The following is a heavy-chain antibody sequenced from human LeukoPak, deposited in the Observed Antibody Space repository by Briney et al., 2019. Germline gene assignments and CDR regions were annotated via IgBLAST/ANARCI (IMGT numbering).Heavy chain of an antibody. CDR3: ARDRGWMGYGDYYFDY. V-gene: IGHV4-59*01. Sequence: SETLSLTCTVSGGSISSYYWSWIRQPPGKGLEWIGYIYYSGSTNYNPSPKSRVTISVDTSKNQFSLKLSSVTAADTAMYYCARDRGWMGYGDYYFDYWGQGTLVTVSS. CDR1: GGSISSYY. D-gene: IGHD4-17*01. CDR2: IYYSGST. J-gene: IGHJ4*02.